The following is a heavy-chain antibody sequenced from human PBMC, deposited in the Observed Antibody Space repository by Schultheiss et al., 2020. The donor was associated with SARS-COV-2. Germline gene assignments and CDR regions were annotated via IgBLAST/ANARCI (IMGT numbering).Heavy chain of an antibody. D-gene: IGHD3-3*01. CDR1: GFTVSSNY. CDR2: IWYDGSNK. CDR3: ARDAPSLWSGYPAGFDP. V-gene: IGHV3-33*08. J-gene: IGHJ5*02. Sequence: GESLKISCAASGFTVSSNYMSWVRQAPGKGLEWVAVIWYDGSNKYYADSVKGRFTISRDNSKNTLYLQMNSLRAEDTAVYYCARDAPSLWSGYPAGFDPWGQGTLVTVSS.